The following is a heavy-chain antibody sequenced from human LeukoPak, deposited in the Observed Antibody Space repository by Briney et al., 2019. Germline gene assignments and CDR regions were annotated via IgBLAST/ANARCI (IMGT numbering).Heavy chain of an antibody. J-gene: IGHJ6*02. CDR1: GFTVSSNY. CDR3: AGVQQQLVRYYYYGMDV. V-gene: IGHV3-53*01. CDR2: IYSGGST. Sequence: GGSLRLSCAASGFTVSSNYMSWVRQAPGKGLEWVSVIYSGGSTYYADSVKGRFTISRDNSKNTLYLQMNSLRAEDTAVYYCAGVQQQLVRYYYYGMDVWGQGTTVTGSS. D-gene: IGHD6-13*01.